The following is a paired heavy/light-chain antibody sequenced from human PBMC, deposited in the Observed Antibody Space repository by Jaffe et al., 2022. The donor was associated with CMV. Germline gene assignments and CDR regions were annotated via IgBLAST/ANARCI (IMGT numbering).Light chain of an antibody. CDR3: QQSYSTTWT. CDR1: QSISSY. CDR2: AAS. V-gene: IGKV1-39*01. J-gene: IGKJ1*01. Sequence: DIQMTQSPSSLSASVGDRVTITCRASQSISSYLNWYQQKPGKAPKLLIYAASSLQSGVPSRFSGSGSGTDFTLTISSLQPEDFATYYCQQSYSTTWTFGQGTKVEIK.
Heavy chain of an antibody. D-gene: IGHD3-10*01. Sequence: QVQLVQSGAEVKKPGSSVKVSCKASGGTFSSYAISWVRQAPGQGLEWMGGIIPIFGTANYAQKFQGRVTITADESTSTAYMELSSLRSEDTAVYYCARDGYGSGSYYTWDYYYYGMDVWGQGTTVTVSS. CDR2: IIPIFGTA. CDR3: ARDGYGSGSYYTWDYYYYGMDV. CDR1: GGTFSSYA. J-gene: IGHJ6*02. V-gene: IGHV1-69*01.